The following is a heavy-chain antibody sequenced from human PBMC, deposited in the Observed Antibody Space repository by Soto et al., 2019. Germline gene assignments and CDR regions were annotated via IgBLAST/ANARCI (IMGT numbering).Heavy chain of an antibody. V-gene: IGHV4-34*01. D-gene: IGHD4-4*01. CDR2: INHSGST. Sequence: QVQLQQWGAGLLKPSETLSLTCAVYGGSFSGYFWSWIRQPPGKGLEWIGEINHSGSTNYNPSLKSRVTISVDTSKNQFSLRLSYVTAADTAVYYCARGEQLVDYWGQGTLVTVSS. CDR1: GGSFSGYF. CDR3: ARGEQLVDY. J-gene: IGHJ4*02.